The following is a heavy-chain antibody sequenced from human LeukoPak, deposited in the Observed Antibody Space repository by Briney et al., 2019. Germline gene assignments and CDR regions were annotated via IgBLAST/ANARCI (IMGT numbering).Heavy chain of an antibody. CDR2: IRYDGSNK. CDR3: AKKKSSTSTLNYCYMDV. CDR1: GFTFSSYG. D-gene: IGHD2-2*01. J-gene: IGHJ6*03. Sequence: GGSLRLSCAASGFTFSSYGMHWVRQAPGKGLEWVAFIRYDGSNKYYADSVKGRFTISRDNSKNTLYLQMNSLRAEDTAVYYCAKKKSSTSTLNYCYMDVWGKGTTVTVSS. V-gene: IGHV3-30*02.